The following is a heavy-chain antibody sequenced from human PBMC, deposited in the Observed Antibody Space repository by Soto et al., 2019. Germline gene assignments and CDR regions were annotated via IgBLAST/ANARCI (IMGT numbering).Heavy chain of an antibody. Sequence: SETLSLTCAVSGYSISSGYYWGWLRQPPGKGLEWIGSIYHGGSTYYNPSLNSRVTLSIDMTNNHVSLILNSVTAADTAVYYCARGPYGSGYFPYQGYYYYGMDVWGQGTTVTVSS. CDR3: ARGPYGSGYFPYQGYYYYGMDV. V-gene: IGHV4-38-2*01. CDR2: IYHGGST. D-gene: IGHD3-3*01. J-gene: IGHJ6*02. CDR1: GYSISSGYY.